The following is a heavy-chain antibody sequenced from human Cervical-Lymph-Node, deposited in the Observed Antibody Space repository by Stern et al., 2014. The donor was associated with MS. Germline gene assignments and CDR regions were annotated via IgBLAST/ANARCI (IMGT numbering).Heavy chain of an antibody. Sequence: QVQLQESGPGLVKPSGTLSLTCAVSGGSISGSNWWSWVRQPPGKGLEWIGEIYHSGSTNYNPSLQRRVTISVDKSKNQFSLKLSSVTAADTAVYYCARLPDYSGYDSAPIDYWGQGTLVTVSS. CDR1: GGSISGSNW. CDR3: ARLPDYSGYDSAPIDY. J-gene: IGHJ4*02. D-gene: IGHD5-12*01. CDR2: IYHSGST. V-gene: IGHV4-4*02.